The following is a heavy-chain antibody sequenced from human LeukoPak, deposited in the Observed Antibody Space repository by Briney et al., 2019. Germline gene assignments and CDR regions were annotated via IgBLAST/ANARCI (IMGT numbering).Heavy chain of an antibody. V-gene: IGHV3-23*01. CDR1: GFTFSTYA. J-gene: IGHJ4*02. CDR3: AKGWQALGYTYGSYYFDY. Sequence: SGGSLRLPCAASGFTFSTYAMSWVRQAPGKGLEWVSTLSGSGGSTYYADSVKGRFTISRDNSKNTLYLQMNSLRAEDTAVYYCAKGWQALGYTYGSYYFDYWGQGTLVTVSS. CDR2: LSGSGGST. D-gene: IGHD5-18*01.